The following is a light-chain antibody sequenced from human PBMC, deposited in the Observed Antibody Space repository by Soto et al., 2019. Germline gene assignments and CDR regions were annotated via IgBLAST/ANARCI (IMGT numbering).Light chain of an antibody. CDR3: VEARQYPLLT. CDR2: LGS. CDR1: QSLLHSNGYNY. V-gene: IGKV2-28*01. Sequence: DIVLTQSPLSLPATPGEPASISCRSSQSLLHSNGYNYLEWYLQKPGQSPQLLIYLGSNRASWVPNRLCCTVPDTDFTLKFSTVEAQDVGVYYSVEARQYPLLTFDGGTVV. J-gene: IGKJ4*01.